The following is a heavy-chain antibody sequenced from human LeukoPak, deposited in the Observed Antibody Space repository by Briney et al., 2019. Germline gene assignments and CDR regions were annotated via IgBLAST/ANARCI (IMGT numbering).Heavy chain of an antibody. Sequence: GGSLRLSCAASGFTFDDYAMHWVRQAPGKGLEWVSGISWNSGSIGYADSVKGRFTISRDNAKNTLYLQMNSLRAEDTAVYYCARDQGSGCFDLWGQGTLVTVSS. CDR2: ISWNSGSI. V-gene: IGHV3-9*01. CDR3: ARDQGSGCFDL. D-gene: IGHD6-19*01. J-gene: IGHJ5*02. CDR1: GFTFDDYA.